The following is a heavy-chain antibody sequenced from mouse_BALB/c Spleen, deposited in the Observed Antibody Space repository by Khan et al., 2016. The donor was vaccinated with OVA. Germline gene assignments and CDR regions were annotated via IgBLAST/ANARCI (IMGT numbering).Heavy chain of an antibody. CDR3: ARTARIKY. CDR2: ISYSGST. J-gene: IGHJ2*01. D-gene: IGHD1-2*01. Sequence: EVELVESGPGLVKPSQSLSLTCTVTGYSITSGYGWNWIRQFPGNKLEWMGYISYSGSTNYNPLLKSRISITRDTSKNQFFLQLNSVTTEDTATYYCARTARIKYWGQGTTLTVSS. CDR1: GYSITSGYG. V-gene: IGHV3-2*02.